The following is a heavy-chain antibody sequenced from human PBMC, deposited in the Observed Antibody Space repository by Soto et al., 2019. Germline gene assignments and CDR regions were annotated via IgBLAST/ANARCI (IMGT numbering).Heavy chain of an antibody. CDR2: IHSDGSTT. Sequence: EVQLVESEGGLVQRGGSLRLSCAASGFTFNYYWMHWVRQAPGQGLVWVSHIHSDGSTTTYADSVKGRFTISRDNAKNTLYLQMNSLRAEDTAVYYCVRRDKGGFDLWGQGTTVTVSS. V-gene: IGHV3-74*01. J-gene: IGHJ3*01. D-gene: IGHD2-15*01. CDR1: GFTFNYYW. CDR3: VRRDKGGFDL.